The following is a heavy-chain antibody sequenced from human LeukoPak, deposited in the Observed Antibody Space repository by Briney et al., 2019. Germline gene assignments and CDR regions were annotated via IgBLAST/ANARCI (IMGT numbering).Heavy chain of an antibody. J-gene: IGHJ4*02. CDR1: GASISSYF. Sequence: PSETLSLTCTVSGASISSYFWTWIRQPPGKGLEWLAYIHTSGSTNYNPSLKSRVTISLDTSKSQFSLNLTSVTAADTAMYYCARHRRAVPAYYFDYWGPEAPVTVSS. CDR2: IHTSGST. D-gene: IGHD6-19*01. V-gene: IGHV4-4*09. CDR3: ARHRRAVPAYYFDY.